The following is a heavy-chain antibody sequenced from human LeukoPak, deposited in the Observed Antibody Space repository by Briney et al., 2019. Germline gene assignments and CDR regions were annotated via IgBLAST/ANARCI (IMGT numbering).Heavy chain of an antibody. V-gene: IGHV4-39*01. CDR1: GGSISSSSYY. Sequence: ASETLSLTCTVSGGSISSSSYYWGWIRQPPGKGLEWIGSIYYSGSTYYNPSLKSRVTISVDTSKNQFSLKLSSVTAADTAVYYCARHPFVVVINYWGQGTLVTVSS. D-gene: IGHD2-21*01. CDR2: IYYSGST. J-gene: IGHJ4*02. CDR3: ARHPFVVVINY.